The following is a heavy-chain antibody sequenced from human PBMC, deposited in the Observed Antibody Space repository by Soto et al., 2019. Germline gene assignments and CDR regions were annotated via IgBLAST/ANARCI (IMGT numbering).Heavy chain of an antibody. CDR1: GFTFSSYA. J-gene: IGHJ4*02. CDR3: ARDPDYGDYG. Sequence: QVQLVESGGGVVQPGRSLRLSCAASGFTFSSYAMHWVRQAPGKGLEWVAVISYDGSNKYYADSVKGRFTISRDHSKNTPYLQMNILRAEDTALYYCARDPDYGDYGWGQGTLVTVSS. CDR2: ISYDGSNK. D-gene: IGHD4-17*01. V-gene: IGHV3-30-3*01.